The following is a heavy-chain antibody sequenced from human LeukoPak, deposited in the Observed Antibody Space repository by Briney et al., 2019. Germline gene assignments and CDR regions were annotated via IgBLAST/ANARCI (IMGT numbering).Heavy chain of an antibody. J-gene: IGHJ5*02. CDR2: IYTSGST. D-gene: IGHD3-10*01. CDR3: ARVERWFGFQNWIDP. V-gene: IGHV4-61*02. CDR1: GGSISSGSYY. Sequence: PSQTLSLTCTVSGGSISSGSYYWSWLRQPAGKGLEWIGRIYTSGSTNYNPSLKSRVTISVDTSKNQFSLKLSSVTAADTAVYYCARVERWFGFQNWIDPWGQGTLVTVSS.